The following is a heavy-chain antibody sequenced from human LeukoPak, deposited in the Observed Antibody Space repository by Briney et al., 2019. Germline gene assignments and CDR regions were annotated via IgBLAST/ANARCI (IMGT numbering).Heavy chain of an antibody. V-gene: IGHV1-46*01. CDR2: INPSGGST. J-gene: IGHJ5*02. Sequence: ASVKVSCKASGYIFISSYIHWVRQAPGQGLEWMGMINPSGGSTGYAQKLPGRVTMTTDTSTSTAYTELRGLRSDQTAVYYSANPAKGTTSGDNLVDPWGQGTLVTVSS. D-gene: IGHD4-17*01. CDR1: GYIFISSY. CDR3: ANPAKGTTSGDNLVDP.